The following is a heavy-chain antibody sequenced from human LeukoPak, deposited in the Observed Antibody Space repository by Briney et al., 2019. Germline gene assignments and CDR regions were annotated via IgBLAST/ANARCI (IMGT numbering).Heavy chain of an antibody. CDR1: GFTFSSYS. V-gene: IGHV3-21*01. Sequence: GGSLRLSCAASGFTFSSYSMNWVRQAPGKGLEWVSSISSSSSYIYYADSVKGRFTISRDNAKNSLYLQMNSLRVEDTAVYYCARSPPLWNGDAFDIWGQGTMVTVSS. CDR2: ISSSSSYI. J-gene: IGHJ3*02. D-gene: IGHD1-1*01. CDR3: ARSPPLWNGDAFDI.